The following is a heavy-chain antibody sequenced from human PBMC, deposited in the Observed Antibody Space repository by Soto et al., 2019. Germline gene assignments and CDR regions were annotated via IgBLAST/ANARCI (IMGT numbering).Heavy chain of an antibody. CDR2: ISSSSSYI. Sequence: GGSLRLSCAASGFTFSSYSMNWVRQAPGNGLEWVSSISSSSSYIYYADSVKGRFTISRDNAKNSLYLQMNSLRAEATAVYYCARERINFGVKSGMDFWGKGTTVTVSS. V-gene: IGHV3-21*01. CDR1: GFTFSSYS. D-gene: IGHD3-10*01. J-gene: IGHJ6*04. CDR3: ARERINFGVKSGMDF.